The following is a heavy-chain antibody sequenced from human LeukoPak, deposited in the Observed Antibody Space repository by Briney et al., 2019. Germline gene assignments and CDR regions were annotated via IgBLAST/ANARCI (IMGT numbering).Heavy chain of an antibody. V-gene: IGHV3-30-3*01. CDR2: ISYDGSNK. J-gene: IGHJ4*02. CDR3: ATQDRFSEWLPSGYYFDY. Sequence: GGSLRLSCAASGFTFSSYAMHWVRQAPGKGLEWVAVISYDGSNKYYADSVKGRFTISRDNSKNTLYLQMNSLRAEDTAVYYCATQDRFSEWLPSGYYFDYWGQGTLVTVSS. D-gene: IGHD3-3*01. CDR1: GFTFSSYA.